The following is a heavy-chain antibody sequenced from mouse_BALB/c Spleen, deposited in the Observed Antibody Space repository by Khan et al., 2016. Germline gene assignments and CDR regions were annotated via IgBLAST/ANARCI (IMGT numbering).Heavy chain of an antibody. D-gene: IGHD2-2*01. CDR3: ARRGYTGTYFDY. J-gene: IGHJ2*01. Sequence: EVQLQQSGPELVKPGASVKMSCKSSGYTFTSYVMHWVKQKPGQGLEWIGYIDPYNDGTKYNEKFKGKATLTSDKSSSPAYLELSSLTSEDSADDGCARRGYTGTYFDYWGQGTTLTVSS. CDR2: IDPYNDGT. V-gene: IGHV1S136*01. CDR1: GYTFTSYV.